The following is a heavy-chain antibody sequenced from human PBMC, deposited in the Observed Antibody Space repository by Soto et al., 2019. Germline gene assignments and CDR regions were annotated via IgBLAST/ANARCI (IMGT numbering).Heavy chain of an antibody. D-gene: IGHD3-16*02. CDR1: GGFFIGYY. Sequence: SETLSLTCAVYGGFFIGYYWSWSRQPPGKGLEWIGEINHSGSTNYNPSLKSRVTISVDTSKNQFSLKLSSVTAADTAVYYCARGRSTLSPLDYWGQGTLVTVSS. CDR3: ARGRSTLSPLDY. V-gene: IGHV4-34*01. J-gene: IGHJ4*02. CDR2: INHSGST.